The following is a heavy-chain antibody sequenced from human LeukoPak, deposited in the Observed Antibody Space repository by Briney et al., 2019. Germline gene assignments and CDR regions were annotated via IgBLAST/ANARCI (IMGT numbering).Heavy chain of an antibody. J-gene: IGHJ4*02. CDR2: IKSKTDGGTT. D-gene: IGHD1-26*01. Sequence: GGSLRLSCAASGFTFSNAWMSWVRQAPGKGLEWVGRIKSKTDGGTTDYAAPVKGRFTISRDDSKNTQYLQMNSLKTEDTAVYYCTTEVGATNPFDYWGQGTLVTVSS. CDR1: GFTFSNAW. CDR3: TTEVGATNPFDY. V-gene: IGHV3-15*01.